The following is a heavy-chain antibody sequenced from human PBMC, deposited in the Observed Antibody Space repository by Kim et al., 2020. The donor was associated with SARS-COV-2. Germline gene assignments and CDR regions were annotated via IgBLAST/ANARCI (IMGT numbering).Heavy chain of an antibody. CDR1: GYIFTSYG. CDR3: ARSKWEAAGLDY. V-gene: IGHV1-18*01. D-gene: IGHD1-26*01. Sequence: ASVKVSCKASGYIFTSYGISWVRQAPGQGLEWMGWISAYNYKEEYSEKFQGRLKVTIDLSSNTAFMDLRSLKSDDTAVYYCARSKWEAAGLDYWGQEPLVTASS. J-gene: IGHJ4*02. CDR2: ISAYNYKE.